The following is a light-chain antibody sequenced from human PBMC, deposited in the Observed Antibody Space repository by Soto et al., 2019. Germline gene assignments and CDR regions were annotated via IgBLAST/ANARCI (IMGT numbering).Light chain of an antibody. J-gene: IGKJ1*01. CDR2: AAS. V-gene: IGKV1-9*01. Sequence: DLRLTQSPSFLSASVGDRVTITCRASQGISSYLAWYQQKPGKAPKLLIYAASILQSGVPSRFSGSGSGTEFTLTISSLQHEDFATYYRQQLNSYPRTFGRGTEVEIK. CDR3: QQLNSYPRT. CDR1: QGISSY.